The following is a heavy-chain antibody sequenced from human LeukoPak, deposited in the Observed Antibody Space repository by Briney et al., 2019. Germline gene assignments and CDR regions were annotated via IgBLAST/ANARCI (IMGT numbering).Heavy chain of an antibody. CDR1: GGSISSYY. CDR2: IYYSGST. V-gene: IGHV4-59*01. J-gene: IGHJ6*04. Sequence: SETLSLTCTVSGGSISSYYWSWIRQPPGKGLEWIGYIYYSGSTNYNPSLKSRVTISVDTSKNQFSLKLSSVTAADTAVYYCARDRDGSGSPSYYYYGMDVWGKGTTVTASS. CDR3: ARDRDGSGSPSYYYYGMDV. D-gene: IGHD3-10*01.